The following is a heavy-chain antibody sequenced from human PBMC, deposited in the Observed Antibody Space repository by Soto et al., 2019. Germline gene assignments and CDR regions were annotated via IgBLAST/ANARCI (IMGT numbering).Heavy chain of an antibody. CDR3: ADKDYCFGTFTYYNVKWFDP. J-gene: IGHJ5*02. V-gene: IGHV2-5*01. CDR2: IYWSDEK. Sequence: SGPTLVNPTQTLTLTCTFSGFSLRSSGVGVAWIRQPPRKALEWLALIYWSDEKRYSPSLENRLTITKDTSKNEGVLTMTNMDPLYTTAYDYADKDYCFGTFTYYNVKWFDPWGQGTLVTVSS. D-gene: IGHD3-10*01. CDR1: GFSLRSSGVG.